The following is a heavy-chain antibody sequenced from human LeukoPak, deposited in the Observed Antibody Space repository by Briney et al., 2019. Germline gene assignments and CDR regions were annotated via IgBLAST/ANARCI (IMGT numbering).Heavy chain of an antibody. D-gene: IGHD2-2*01. CDR3: ARLYRRGRYCSSTSCYHRFDP. J-gene: IGHJ5*02. V-gene: IGHV4-34*01. CDR2: INHSGST. CDR1: GGPFSGYY. Sequence: SETLSLTCAVYGGPFSGYYWSWIRQPPGKGLEWIGEINHSGSTNYNPSLKSRVTISVDTSKNQFSLKLSSVTAADTAVYYCARLYRRGRYCSSTSCYHRFDPWGQGTLVTVSS.